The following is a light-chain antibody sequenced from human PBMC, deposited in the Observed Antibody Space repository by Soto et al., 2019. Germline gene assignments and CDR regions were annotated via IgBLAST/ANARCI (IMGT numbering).Light chain of an antibody. CDR3: QQYNSYPS. Sequence: DIPMTQSPSTLSASVGDRVTITCRASQSISSWLAWYQQKPGKAPKLLIYKASSLESGVPSRFSGSVSGTEFTLTISSLQPDDFATYDGQQYNSYPSFGQGTKVEIK. CDR2: KAS. J-gene: IGKJ1*01. CDR1: QSISSW. V-gene: IGKV1-5*03.